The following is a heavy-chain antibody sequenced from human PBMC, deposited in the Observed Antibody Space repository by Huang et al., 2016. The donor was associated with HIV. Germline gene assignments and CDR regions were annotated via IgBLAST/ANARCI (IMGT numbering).Heavy chain of an antibody. D-gene: IGHD3-3*01. CDR1: GFTFGDYT. CDR2: IRGKAYGGTT. J-gene: IGHJ4*02. V-gene: IGHV3-49*03. Sequence: GFTFGDYTMSWFRQAPGKGLEWVGFIRGKAYGGTTEYAAYVKGRFTISRDDSKSIAYLQMNSLKTEETAVYYCTRGGIGFLEYLVPDYWGQGTLVTVSS. CDR3: TRGGIGFLEYLVPDY.